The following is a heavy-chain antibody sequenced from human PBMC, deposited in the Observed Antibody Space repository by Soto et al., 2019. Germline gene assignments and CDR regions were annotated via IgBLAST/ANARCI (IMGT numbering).Heavy chain of an antibody. J-gene: IGHJ3*01. CDR2: ISSSSMTV. CDR1: GFSFRSYS. V-gene: IGHV3-48*02. Sequence: GGSLRLSCAASGFSFRSYSMNWVRQAPGKGLEWISYISSSSMTVYYADSVKDRFIISRDNAKNSLYLQMNSLRDEDTAVYYCARDGNYYDSSGFWPWGQGTMVTVSS. CDR3: ARDGNYYDSSGFWP. D-gene: IGHD3-22*01.